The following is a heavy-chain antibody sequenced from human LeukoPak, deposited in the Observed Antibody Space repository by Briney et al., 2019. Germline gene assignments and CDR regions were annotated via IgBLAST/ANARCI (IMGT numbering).Heavy chain of an antibody. V-gene: IGHV1-2*06. CDR2: INPNSGGT. J-gene: IGHJ3*02. D-gene: IGHD1-26*01. CDR1: GYTFTGYY. Sequence: GASVKVSCKASGYTFTGYYMHWVRQAPGQGLEWLGRINPNSGGTNYAQKFQGRVTMTRDTSISTAYMELSRLRSDDTAVYYCAGIIVGATLGAFDTWGQGTMVTVSS. CDR3: AGIIVGATLGAFDT.